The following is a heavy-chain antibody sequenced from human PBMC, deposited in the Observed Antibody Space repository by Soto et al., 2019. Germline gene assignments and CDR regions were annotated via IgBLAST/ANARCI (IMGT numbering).Heavy chain of an antibody. CDR3: ARGRRAAAAPVGNYYYYARDV. CDR1: AFPLISSA. V-gene: IGHV3-23*01. J-gene: IGHJ6*02. CDR2: ISVRGGST. D-gene: IGHD6-13*01. Sequence: GGSLRLPCAASAFPLISSAMSLGRLAPWKRLEWVLVISVRGGSTYYADSVKGRFTISKYNSKNTLYLQMNSLRSEDTAIYFCARGRRAAAAPVGNYYYYARDVWGQGTTVTVAS.